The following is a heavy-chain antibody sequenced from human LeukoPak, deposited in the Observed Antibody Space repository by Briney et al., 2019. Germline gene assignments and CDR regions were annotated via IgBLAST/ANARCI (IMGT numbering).Heavy chain of an antibody. CDR1: GYTFTSYY. CDR2: INPSGGST. CDR3: ARTEWELPDYFDY. D-gene: IGHD1-26*01. J-gene: IGHJ4*02. V-gene: IGHV1-46*01. Sequence: ASVKASCTASGYTFTSYYMHWVRQAPGQGLEWMGIINPSGGSTTYAQKFQGRVTMTRDTSTSTVYMELSSLRSEDTAVYYCARTEWELPDYFDYWGQGTLVTVSS.